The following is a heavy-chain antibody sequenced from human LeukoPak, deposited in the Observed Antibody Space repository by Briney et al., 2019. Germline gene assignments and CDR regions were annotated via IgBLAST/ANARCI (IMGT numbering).Heavy chain of an antibody. CDR3: ARIGVNYYDSSGSYYFDY. D-gene: IGHD3-22*01. V-gene: IGHV1-46*01. CDR2: INPSGGST. CDR1: GYTFTSYY. Sequence: GASVKVSCKASGYTFTSYYMHWVRQAPGQGLEWMGIINPSGGSTSYAQKFQGRVTMTRDTSTSTVYMELSSLRSEDTAVYYCARIGVNYYDSSGSYYFDYWGQGTPVTVSS. J-gene: IGHJ4*02.